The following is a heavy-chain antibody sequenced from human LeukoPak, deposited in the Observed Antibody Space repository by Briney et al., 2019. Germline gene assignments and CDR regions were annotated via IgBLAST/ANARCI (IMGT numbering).Heavy chain of an antibody. CDR1: GFTFSSYS. V-gene: IGHV3-21*01. J-gene: IGHJ4*02. D-gene: IGHD3-22*01. CDR2: ISSSSSYI. Sequence: GGSLRLSCAASGFTFSSYSVNWVRQAPGKGLEWVSSISSSSSYIYYADSVKGRFTISRDNAKSSLYLQMNGLRAEDTAVYYCAREITSSGSFDSWGQGTQVTVSS. CDR3: AREITSSGSFDS.